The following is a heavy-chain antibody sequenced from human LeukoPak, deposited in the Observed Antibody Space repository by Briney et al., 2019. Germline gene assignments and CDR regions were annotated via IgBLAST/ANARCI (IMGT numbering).Heavy chain of an antibody. CDR3: ARGLMYSGSSLDY. Sequence: GASVKISCKASGYTFTGYYMHWVRQAPGQGLEWMGWINPNSGGTNYAQKFQGRVTMTRDMSISTAYMELSRLRSDDTAVYYCARGLMYSGSSLDYWGQGTLVAVSS. V-gene: IGHV1-2*02. CDR1: GYTFTGYY. D-gene: IGHD1-26*01. J-gene: IGHJ4*02. CDR2: INPNSGGT.